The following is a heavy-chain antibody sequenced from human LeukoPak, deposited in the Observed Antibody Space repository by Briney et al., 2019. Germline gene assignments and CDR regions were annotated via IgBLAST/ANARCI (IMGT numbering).Heavy chain of an antibody. D-gene: IGHD3-22*01. CDR2: IYTSGST. Sequence: SETLSLTCTVSGGSISSYYWSWIRQPAGKGLEWIGRIYTSGSTNYNPSLKSRVTMSVDTSNNQFSLKLSSVTAADTAVYYCARDLWGYYDSSGQGWFDPWGQGTLVTVSS. CDR1: GGSISSYY. V-gene: IGHV4-4*07. J-gene: IGHJ5*02. CDR3: ARDLWGYYDSSGQGWFDP.